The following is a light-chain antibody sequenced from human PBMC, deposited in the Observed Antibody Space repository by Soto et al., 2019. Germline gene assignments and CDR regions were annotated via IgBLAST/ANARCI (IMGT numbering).Light chain of an antibody. Sequence: QSALTQPASVSGSPGQSITISCTGTSSDVGGYDYVSWYQHHPGKAPKLMIYEVSNQPSGVSIRFSGSKSGNTASLTIYGLQAEDEADYYCSSYTSSSTRVFGTGTKVTVL. J-gene: IGLJ1*01. CDR2: EVS. V-gene: IGLV2-14*01. CDR1: SSDVGGYDY. CDR3: SSYTSSSTRV.